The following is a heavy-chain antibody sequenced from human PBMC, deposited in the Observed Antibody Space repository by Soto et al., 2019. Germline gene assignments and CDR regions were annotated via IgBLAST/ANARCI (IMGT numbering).Heavy chain of an antibody. D-gene: IGHD6-19*01. V-gene: IGHV4-4*02. CDR1: GGTIRSPDW. CDR3: ARGRGRYSSGWSWFDP. CDR2: IFQSGST. J-gene: IGHJ5*02. Sequence: PSETLSLTCGVSGGTIRSPDWWTWVRQPPGKGLEWIGEIFQSGSTNYTPSLESRVTISVDKSKKQFSLTLTSVTAADTAVYFCARGRGRYSSGWSWFDPRGQGILVTVSS.